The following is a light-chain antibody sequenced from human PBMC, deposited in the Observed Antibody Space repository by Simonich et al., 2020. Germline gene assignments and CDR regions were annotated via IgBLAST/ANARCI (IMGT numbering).Light chain of an antibody. CDR2: DVR. J-gene: IGLJ3*02. CDR1: SSDVGGYNY. V-gene: IGLV2-11*01. Sequence: QSALTQPRSVSGSPGQSVTISCTGTSSDVGGYNYVSWYQQHPGKAPKLMIYDVRKRPAGVPDRCSGSKSGNTASLTISGLQAEDEADDYCSSYTSSSTNWVFGGGTKLTVL. CDR3: SSYTSSSTNWV.